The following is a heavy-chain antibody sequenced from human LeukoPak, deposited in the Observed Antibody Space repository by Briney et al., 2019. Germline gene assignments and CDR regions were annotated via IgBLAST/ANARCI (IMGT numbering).Heavy chain of an antibody. J-gene: IGHJ6*03. Sequence: GGSLRLSCAASEFSVGSNYMTWVRQAPGKGLEWVSLIYSGGSTYYADSVKGRFTISRDNSKNTLYLQMNSLRAEDTAVYYCARVGTPMVTIVAPYYMDVWGKGTTVTVSS. CDR3: ARVGTPMVTIVAPYYMDV. V-gene: IGHV3-66*01. CDR1: EFSVGSNY. CDR2: IYSGGST. D-gene: IGHD5-18*01.